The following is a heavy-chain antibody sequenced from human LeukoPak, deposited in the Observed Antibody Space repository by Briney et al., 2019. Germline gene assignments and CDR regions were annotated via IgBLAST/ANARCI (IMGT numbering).Heavy chain of an antibody. Sequence: PSETLSLTCTVSGGSISSYYWSWIRQPAGKGLEWIGRIYTSGSTDYNPSLKSRVTMSVDTSKKQFSLKLTSVTAADTAVYYCARESSYYGSGNYNYYYYGMDVWGQGTTVTVSS. CDR2: IYTSGST. J-gene: IGHJ6*02. V-gene: IGHV4-4*07. CDR1: GGSISSYY. CDR3: ARESSYYGSGNYNYYYYGMDV. D-gene: IGHD3-10*01.